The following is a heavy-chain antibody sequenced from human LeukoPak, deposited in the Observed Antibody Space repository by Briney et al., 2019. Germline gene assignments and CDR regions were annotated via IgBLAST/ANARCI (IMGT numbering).Heavy chain of an antibody. Sequence: GGSLRLSCAASGFTFSSYSMNWVRQAPGKGLEWVSYISSSSSTIYYADSVKGRFTISRDNAKNSLYLQMNSLRAEDTAVYYCARDAAAMARRIDYWGQGTLVTVSS. CDR1: GFTFSSYS. CDR3: ARDAAAMARRIDY. J-gene: IGHJ4*02. CDR2: ISSSSSTI. V-gene: IGHV3-48*01. D-gene: IGHD2-2*01.